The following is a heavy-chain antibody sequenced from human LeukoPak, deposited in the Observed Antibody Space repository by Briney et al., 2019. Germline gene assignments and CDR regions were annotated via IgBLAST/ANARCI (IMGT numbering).Heavy chain of an antibody. Sequence: GGSLRHSCAASGFTFSSYSMNWVRQAPGKGLEWVSSISSSSSYIYYADSVKGRFTISRDNAKNSLYLQMNSLRAEDTAVYYCARDGYSSSRPDFWGQGTLVTVSS. J-gene: IGHJ4*02. CDR2: ISSSSSYI. D-gene: IGHD6-13*01. V-gene: IGHV3-21*01. CDR3: ARDGYSSSRPDF. CDR1: GFTFSSYS.